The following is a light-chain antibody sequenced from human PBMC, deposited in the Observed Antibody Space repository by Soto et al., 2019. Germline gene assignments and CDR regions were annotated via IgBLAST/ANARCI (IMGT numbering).Light chain of an antibody. CDR1: SSNIGAAYD. V-gene: IGLV1-40*01. J-gene: IGLJ3*02. Sequence: QSVLTQPPSMSGAPGQRVTISCTGSSSNIGAAYDVHWYQHLPGTAPKLLIYGNTNRPSGVPDRFSGSKSGTSASLAITGLQAEDEADYYCQSHDSSLNSWVFGGGTKLPVL. CDR2: GNT. CDR3: QSHDSSLNSWV.